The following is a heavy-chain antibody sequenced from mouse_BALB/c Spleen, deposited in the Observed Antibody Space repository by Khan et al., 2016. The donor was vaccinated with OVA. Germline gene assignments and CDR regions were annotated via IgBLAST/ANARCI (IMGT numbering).Heavy chain of an antibody. CDR2: LSCDGDYT. V-gene: IGHV5-9-3*01. Sequence: EVELVESGGGLVKPGGSLKLSCAASGFTFSTYAMSWVRQTPEKRLVWVATLSCDGDYTYFPDNVTGRFTISRDNAKNTLCLQMTCLRSEDTAMYYCARSPYGNFAYWGQGNLVTVSA. D-gene: IGHD2-1*01. J-gene: IGHJ3*01. CDR3: ARSPYGNFAY. CDR1: GFTFSTYA.